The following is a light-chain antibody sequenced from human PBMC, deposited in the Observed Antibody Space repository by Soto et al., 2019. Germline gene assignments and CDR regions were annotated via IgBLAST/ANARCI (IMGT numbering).Light chain of an antibody. CDR2: GAS. CDR1: QSVSSSY. CDR3: QQYGSSHPYT. Sequence: EIVLTQSPGTLSLSPGERATLSCRASQSVSSSYLAWYQQKPGQAPRLLIYGASSRATGIPDRFSGSASGTDFTLTISRLEPEDFAVYYCQQYGSSHPYTFGQGTKLEIK. J-gene: IGKJ2*01. V-gene: IGKV3-20*01.